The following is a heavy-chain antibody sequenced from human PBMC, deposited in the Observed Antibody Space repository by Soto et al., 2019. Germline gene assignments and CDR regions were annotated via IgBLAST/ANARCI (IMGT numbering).Heavy chain of an antibody. J-gene: IGHJ6*02. V-gene: IGHV1-2*04. CDR3: ARSRKDYCSSTSCYGGDGMDV. CDR2: INPNSGGT. CDR1: GYTFTGYY. Sequence: ASVKVSCKASGYTFTGYYMHWVRQAPGQGLEWMGWINPNSGGTNYAQKFQGWVTMTRDTSISTAYMELSRLRSDDTAVYYCARSRKDYCSSTSCYGGDGMDVWGQGTTVPVSS. D-gene: IGHD2-2*01.